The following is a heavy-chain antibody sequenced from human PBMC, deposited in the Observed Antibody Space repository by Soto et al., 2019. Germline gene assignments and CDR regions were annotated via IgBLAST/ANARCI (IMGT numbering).Heavy chain of an antibody. J-gene: IGHJ4*02. Sequence: GGSLRLSCAASGFTFSTYAMSWVRQAPGKGLEWVSVISGSGYSTYYADSVKGRFTISRDNSKNTLYLQMNSLRAEDTAIYYCARGDDYPYFFAYWGQGNLVTVSS. D-gene: IGHD3-16*01. CDR2: ISGSGYST. CDR1: GFTFSTYA. CDR3: ARGDDYPYFFAY. V-gene: IGHV3-23*01.